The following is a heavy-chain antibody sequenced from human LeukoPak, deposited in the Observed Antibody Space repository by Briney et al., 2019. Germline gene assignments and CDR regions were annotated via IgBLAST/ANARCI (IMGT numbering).Heavy chain of an antibody. CDR3: AREGYYDSSGYYPPAYYFDY. V-gene: IGHV1-69*04. CDR2: IIPLFGIA. Sequence: SVKVSCKASGGTFSSYAISWVRQAPGQRLEWMGRIIPLFGIANYAQKFQGRVTITADKSTSTAYMELSSLRSEDTAVYYCAREGYYDSSGYYPPAYYFDYWGQGTLVTVSS. J-gene: IGHJ4*02. D-gene: IGHD3-22*01. CDR1: GGTFSSYA.